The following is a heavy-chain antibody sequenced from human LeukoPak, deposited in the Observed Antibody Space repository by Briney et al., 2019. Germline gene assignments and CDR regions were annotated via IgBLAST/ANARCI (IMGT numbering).Heavy chain of an antibody. D-gene: IGHD1-26*01. CDR1: GYSFTNYW. CDR2: VYPGDSDT. J-gene: IGHJ4*02. CDR3: ARPGVGAKSFVDY. V-gene: IGHV5-51*01. Sequence: GESLKISCKGFGYSFTNYWIGWVRLMPGKGLEWMGIVYPGDSDTRYSPSFQGQVTISADKSISTAFLQWSSLKASDTAVYYCARPGVGAKSFVDYWGQGTLVTVSS.